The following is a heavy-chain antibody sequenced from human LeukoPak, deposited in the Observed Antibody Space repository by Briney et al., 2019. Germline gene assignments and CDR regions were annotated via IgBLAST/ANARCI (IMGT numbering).Heavy chain of an antibody. J-gene: IGHJ4*02. V-gene: IGHV4-34*01. CDR1: GGSFSGYY. CDR2: INHSGST. D-gene: IGHD3-10*01. Sequence: PSETLSLTCAVYGGSFSGYYWSWIRQPPGKGLEWIGEINHSGSTNYNLSLKSRVTISVDTSKNQFSLKLSSVTAADTAVYYCARDGNHYYGSGSYYNYWGQGTLVTVSS. CDR3: ARDGNHYYGSGSYYNY.